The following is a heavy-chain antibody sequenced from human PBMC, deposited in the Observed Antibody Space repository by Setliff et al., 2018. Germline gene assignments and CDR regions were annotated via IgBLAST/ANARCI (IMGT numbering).Heavy chain of an antibody. CDR1: GYTFNHYG. CDR2: ISAHSGNT. V-gene: IGHV1-18*01. D-gene: IGHD2-8*01. Sequence: ASVKVSCKASGYTFNHYGITWVRLAPGQGLEWMGWISAHSGNTFYAPQFQGRLVMTTDTSTNTAYMELRNLTSDDTAMYFCERLVRYCTRVTCQRSSDGDFWGQGTPVTV. CDR3: ERLVRYCTRVTCQRSSDGDF. J-gene: IGHJ4*02.